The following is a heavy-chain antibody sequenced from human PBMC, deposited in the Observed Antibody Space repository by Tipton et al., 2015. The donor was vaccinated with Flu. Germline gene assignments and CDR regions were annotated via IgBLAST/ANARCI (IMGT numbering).Heavy chain of an antibody. CDR3: ARVRSYYDSSGYYYAFDY. V-gene: IGHV4-34*01. CDR1: GGSFSGYY. D-gene: IGHD3-22*01. J-gene: IGHJ4*02. Sequence: TLSLTCAVYGGSFSGYYWSWIRQPPGKGLEWIGEINHSGSTNYNPSLKSRVTISVDTSKNQFSLTLSSVTAADTAVYYCARVRSYYDSSGYYYAFDYWGQGTLVTVSS. CDR2: INHSGST.